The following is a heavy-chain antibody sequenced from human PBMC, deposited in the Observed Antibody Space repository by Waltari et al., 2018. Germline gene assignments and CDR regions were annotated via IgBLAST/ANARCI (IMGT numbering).Heavy chain of an antibody. J-gene: IGHJ2*01. CDR3: ARDQGSGYIFGYFDL. V-gene: IGHV3-33*01. CDR2: IWYDGSNK. CDR1: GFTFSSYG. D-gene: IGHD3-22*01. Sequence: QVQLVESGGGVVQPGRSLRLSCAASGFTFSSYGMHWVRQAPGKGLEWVGVIWYDGSNKYYADSVKGRFTISRDNSKNTLYLQMNSLRAEDTAVYYCARDQGSGYIFGYFDLWGRGTLVTVSS.